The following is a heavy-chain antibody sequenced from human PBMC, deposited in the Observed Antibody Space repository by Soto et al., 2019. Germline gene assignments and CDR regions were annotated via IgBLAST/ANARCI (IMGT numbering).Heavy chain of an antibody. CDR3: TRYGSSRYFDL. CDR2: IWYDGSNT. Sequence: QVQLVESGGGVVQPGRSLRLSCAASGFTFRNYGMHWVRQAPGKGLEWVAVIWYDGSNTYYADSVKGRFTISRDNSNNTLHLQMNSLRAEDTAVYYWTRYGSSRYFDLWGRGSLVTVSS. V-gene: IGHV3-33*01. J-gene: IGHJ2*01. D-gene: IGHD3-10*01. CDR1: GFTFRNYG.